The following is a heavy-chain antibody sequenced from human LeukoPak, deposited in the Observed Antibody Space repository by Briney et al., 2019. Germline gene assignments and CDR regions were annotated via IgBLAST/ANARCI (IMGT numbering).Heavy chain of an antibody. J-gene: IGHJ4*02. CDR1: GYTFTGYY. CDR2: INPNSGGT. V-gene: IGHV1-2*02. Sequence: ASVKVSCKASGYTFTGYYMHWVRQAPGQGLEWMGWINPNSGGTNYAQKFQGRVTMTRDTSISTAYMELSRLRSDDTAVYYCARDSVYSSSSGPTFDYWGQGTLVTVSS. D-gene: IGHD6-6*01. CDR3: ARDSVYSSSSGPTFDY.